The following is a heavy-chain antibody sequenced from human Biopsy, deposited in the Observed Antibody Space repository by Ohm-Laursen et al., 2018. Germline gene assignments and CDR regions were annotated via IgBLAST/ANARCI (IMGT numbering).Heavy chain of an antibody. CDR1: GFTFSSYA. V-gene: IGHV4-59*12. D-gene: IGHD3-16*02. CDR3: TRVRTFGGVIGGYYFDS. Sequence: TLSLTCAASGFTFSSYAMSWVRQSPGKGLEWIGYIYDNGDTYYNPSLMSLVSISADTSKDQVSLRLNSVAAADTAVYYCTRVRTFGGVIGGYYFDSWGQGILVTVSS. CDR2: IYDNGDT. J-gene: IGHJ4*02.